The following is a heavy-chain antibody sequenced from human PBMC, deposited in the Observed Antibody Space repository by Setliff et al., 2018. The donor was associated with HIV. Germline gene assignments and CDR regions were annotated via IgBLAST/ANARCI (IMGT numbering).Heavy chain of an antibody. CDR1: GFTFSSYS. J-gene: IGHJ4*02. D-gene: IGHD2-2*01. Sequence: GGSLRLSCAASGFTFSSYSMTWVRQAPGKGLEWASSISSSSSTSYADSVKGRFTISRDNAKNTLYLQMNSLRAEDTAVYYCARGKIVVVPAAMRPFDYWDQGTLVTVSS. V-gene: IGHV3-21*01. CDR3: ARGKIVVVPAAMRPFDY. CDR2: ISSSSST.